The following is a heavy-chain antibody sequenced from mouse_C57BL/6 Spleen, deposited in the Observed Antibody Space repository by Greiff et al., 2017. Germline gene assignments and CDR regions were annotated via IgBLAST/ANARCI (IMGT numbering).Heavy chain of an antibody. J-gene: IGHJ3*01. D-gene: IGHD1-1*01. CDR3: AREYYYGSSPWFAY. V-gene: IGHV1-80*01. CDR2: IYPGDGDT. CDR1: GYAFSSYW. Sequence: VMLVESGAELVKPGASVKISCKASGYAFSSYWMNWVKQRPGKGLEWIGQIYPGDGDTNYNGKFKGKATLTADKSSSTAYMQLSSLTSEDSAVYFCAREYYYGSSPWFAYWGQGTLVTVSA.